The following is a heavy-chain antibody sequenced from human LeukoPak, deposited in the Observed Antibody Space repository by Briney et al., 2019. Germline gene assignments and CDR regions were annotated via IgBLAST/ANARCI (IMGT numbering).Heavy chain of an antibody. Sequence: GGSLRLSCAASGFTFSSYGMHWVRQAPGKGLEWVAVISYDGSNKYYADSVKGRFTISRDNSKNTLYLQMNSLRAEDTAVYYCAKESGWTEGYYFDYWGQGTLVTVSS. CDR3: AKESGWTEGYYFDY. D-gene: IGHD6-19*01. J-gene: IGHJ4*02. V-gene: IGHV3-30*18. CDR2: ISYDGSNK. CDR1: GFTFSSYG.